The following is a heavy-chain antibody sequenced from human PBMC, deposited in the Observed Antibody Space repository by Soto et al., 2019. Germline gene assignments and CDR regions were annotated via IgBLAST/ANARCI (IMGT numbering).Heavy chain of an antibody. Sequence: GGSMILSCAASGFTVSTKYMSWVSQEPGKGLEWVSVIYSGGSAFYADSVRGRFTISRDNSKNTVNLQMNSLRAEDTAVYYCARDPWAADYWGQGTLVTVSS. V-gene: IGHV3-66*01. CDR2: IYSGGSA. CDR1: GFTVSTKY. J-gene: IGHJ4*02. D-gene: IGHD3-16*01. CDR3: ARDPWAADY.